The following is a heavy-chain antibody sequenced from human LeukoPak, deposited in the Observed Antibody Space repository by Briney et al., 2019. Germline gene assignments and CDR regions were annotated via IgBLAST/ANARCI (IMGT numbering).Heavy chain of an antibody. V-gene: IGHV3-30*04. J-gene: IGHJ4*02. CDR1: GFTFSSYA. D-gene: IGHD6-13*01. Sequence: PGTSLRLSCAASGFTFSSYAIHWVRQAPGKGLEWVAVISFDGTDAFYADSVKGRFTISRDNSKNTLYLQMNSLRADDTAVYYCARAAAGTTGFDYWGQGTLVTVSS. CDR2: ISFDGTDA. CDR3: ARAAAGTTGFDY.